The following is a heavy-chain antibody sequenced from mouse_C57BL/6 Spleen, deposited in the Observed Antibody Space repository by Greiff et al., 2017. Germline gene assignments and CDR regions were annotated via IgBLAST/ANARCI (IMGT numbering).Heavy chain of an antibody. CDR2: IDPEDGAT. CDR1: GFNIKDYY. Sequence: EVKLVESGAELVKPGASVKLSCTASGFNIKDYYMHWVKQRTEQGLEWIGRIDPEDGATKYAPKLQGKATITADTSSNTAYLQLSSLTSEDTAVYYCARSDDYDERAWFAYWGQGTLVTVSA. D-gene: IGHD2-4*01. J-gene: IGHJ3*01. CDR3: ARSDDYDERAWFAY. V-gene: IGHV14-2*01.